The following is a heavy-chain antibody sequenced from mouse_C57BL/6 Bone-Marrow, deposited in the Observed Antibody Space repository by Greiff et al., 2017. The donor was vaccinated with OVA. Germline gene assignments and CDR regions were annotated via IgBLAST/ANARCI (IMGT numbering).Heavy chain of an antibody. Sequence: VQLQQSGPVLVKPGASVKMSCKASGYTFTDYSMNWVKPSPGKSLEWIGVINPYNGGPSYNQKFKGKATLTVDKSSSTAYMELNSLTSEDSAVYYCASDYGSPWFAYWGQGTLVTVSA. J-gene: IGHJ3*01. V-gene: IGHV1-19*01. D-gene: IGHD1-1*01. CDR2: INPYNGGP. CDR1: GYTFTDYS. CDR3: ASDYGSPWFAY.